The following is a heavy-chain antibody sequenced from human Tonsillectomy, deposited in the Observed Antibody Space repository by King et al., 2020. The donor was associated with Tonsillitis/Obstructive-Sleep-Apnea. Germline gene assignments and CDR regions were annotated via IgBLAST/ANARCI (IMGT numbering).Heavy chain of an antibody. CDR1: GFTFSIFA. V-gene: IGHV3-30*04. CDR2: ISNVGSKK. Sequence: VQLVDSGGGVVQPGRSLRLSCAASGFTFSIFAMHWVRQAPGTGLEWVALISNVGSKKYYADSVKGRFTMSRDNSKNTLYLQMNSPRAVQTAVYYCAREPNYEFSSTYYYYGMDVWGRGATLSVSA. D-gene: IGHD3-3*01. CDR3: AREPNYEFSSTYYYYGMDV. J-gene: IGHJ6*01.